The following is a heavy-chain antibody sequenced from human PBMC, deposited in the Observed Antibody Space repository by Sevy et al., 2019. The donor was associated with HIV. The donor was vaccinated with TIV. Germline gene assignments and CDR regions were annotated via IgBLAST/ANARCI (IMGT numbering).Heavy chain of an antibody. J-gene: IGHJ4*02. D-gene: IGHD3-22*01. CDR1: GFTFSSHS. CDR3: ARVPPYYDSNVSDF. V-gene: IGHV3-48*02. CDR2: ISGTGNTI. Sequence: GGSLRLSCAASGFTFSSHSMNWVRQTPGKGLESISYISGTGNTIYYAASVKGRFTISRDNAKNSLYLQLKSLRDEDTAIYYCARVPPYYDSNVSDFWGQGSLVTVSS.